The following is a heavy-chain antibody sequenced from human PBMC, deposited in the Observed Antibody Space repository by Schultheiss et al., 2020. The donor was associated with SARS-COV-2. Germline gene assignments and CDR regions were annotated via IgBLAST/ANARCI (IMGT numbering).Heavy chain of an antibody. D-gene: IGHD6-13*01. Sequence: SETLSLTCTVSGGSISSSSYYWGWIRQPPGKGLEWIGSIYYSGSTYYNPSLKSRVTISVDTSKNQFSLKLSSVTAADTAVYYCARGFETRQLGGKNWFDPWGQGTLVTVSS. CDR2: IYYSGST. CDR3: ARGFETRQLGGKNWFDP. CDR1: GGSISSSSYY. V-gene: IGHV4-39*01. J-gene: IGHJ5*02.